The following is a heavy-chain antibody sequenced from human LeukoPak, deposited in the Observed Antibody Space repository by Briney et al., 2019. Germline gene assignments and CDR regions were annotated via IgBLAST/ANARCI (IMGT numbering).Heavy chain of an antibody. V-gene: IGHV4-34*01. D-gene: IGHD3-22*01. CDR2: INHSGST. Sequence: SETLSLTCAVYGGSFSGYYWSWIRQPPGKGLEWIGEINHSGSTNYNPSLKSRVTISVDTSKNQFTLKLTSVTAADTAVYYCARSPSGYRFDSWGQGTLVTVSS. CDR3: ARSPSGYRFDS. J-gene: IGHJ4*02. CDR1: GGSFSGYY.